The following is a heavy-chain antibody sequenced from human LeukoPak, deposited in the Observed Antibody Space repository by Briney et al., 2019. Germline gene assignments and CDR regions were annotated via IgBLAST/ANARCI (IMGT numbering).Heavy chain of an antibody. CDR1: GFTVSSNY. CDR3: ARAVDIVATTPFDL. V-gene: IGHV3-66*01. CDR2: LYTGGTT. Sequence: GGSLRLSCAASGFTVSSNYMTWVRQAPGKGLEWVSVLYTGGTTYYADSVKGRFTISRDNSKNTVYLDMKSLRAEDTAVYYCARAVDIVATTPFDLWGQGTMVTVSS. D-gene: IGHD5-12*01. J-gene: IGHJ3*01.